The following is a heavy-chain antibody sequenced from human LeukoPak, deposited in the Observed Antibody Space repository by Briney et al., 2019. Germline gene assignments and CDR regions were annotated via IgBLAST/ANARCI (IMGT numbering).Heavy chain of an antibody. CDR3: ARDSSGYSYGTIDDY. CDR1: GGTFSSYA. D-gene: IGHD5-18*01. V-gene: IGHV1-69*05. J-gene: IGHJ4*02. CDR2: IIPIFGTA. Sequence: SVKVSCKASGGTFSSYAISWVRQAPGQGLEWMGRIIPIFGTANYAQKFQGRVTITTDESTSTAYMELSSLRSEDTAVYYCARDSSGYSYGTIDDYWGQGTLVTVSS.